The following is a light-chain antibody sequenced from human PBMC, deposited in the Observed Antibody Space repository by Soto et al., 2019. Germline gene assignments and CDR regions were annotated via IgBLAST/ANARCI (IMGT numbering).Light chain of an antibody. CDR2: EVS. J-gene: IGLJ3*02. CDR1: SSDVGSYNR. Sequence: QAVLPQPPSVSGSPGQSVTISCTGTSSDVGSYNRVSWYQQPPGTAPKLMIYEVSNRPSGVPDRFFGSKSGNTASLTISGLQAEDEADYYCSSFTSSNTGVFGGGTQLTVL. V-gene: IGLV2-18*02. CDR3: SSFTSSNTGV.